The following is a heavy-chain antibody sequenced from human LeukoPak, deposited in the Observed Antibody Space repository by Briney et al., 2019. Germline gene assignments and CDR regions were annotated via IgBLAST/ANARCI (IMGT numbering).Heavy chain of an antibody. D-gene: IGHD6-13*01. CDR2: INTGNGNT. V-gene: IGHV1-3*04. CDR3: ARDLRYLTAAAGKYDY. CDR1: GYTFTSYA. J-gene: IGHJ4*02. Sequence: GASVKVSCKASGYTFTSYAMHWVRQAPGQRLEWMGWINTGNGNTKYSQKFQGRVTITRDTSASTAYMELSGLRSEDTAVYYCARDLRYLTAAAGKYDYWGQGTLVTVSS.